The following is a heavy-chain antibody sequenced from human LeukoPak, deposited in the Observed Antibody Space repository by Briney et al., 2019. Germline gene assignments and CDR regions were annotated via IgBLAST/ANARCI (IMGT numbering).Heavy chain of an antibody. CDR3: ARYYYDSSGFSQTFFDY. CDR2: IIPIFGIT. CDR1: GGTFSSYA. J-gene: IGHJ4*02. V-gene: IGHV1-69*04. Sequence: GASVKVSCKASGGTFSSYAISWVRQAPGQGLEWMRRIIPIFGITNYAQKFQGRVTITADKSTSTAYMELSSLRSEDTAVYYCARYYYDSSGFSQTFFDYWGQGTLVTVSS. D-gene: IGHD3-22*01.